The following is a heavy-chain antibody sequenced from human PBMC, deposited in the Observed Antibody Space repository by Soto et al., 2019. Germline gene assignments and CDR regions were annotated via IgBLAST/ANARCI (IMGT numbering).Heavy chain of an antibody. CDR1: GYTFTNYG. V-gene: IGHV1-18*01. CDR2: TSAYNGYT. Sequence: GASVKVSCKASGYTFTNYGLTWVRQAPGQGLEWMGWTSAYNGYTNYAQNIQGRVTMTTVTSTSTAYMELRNLISDDTAVYYCARAPLPSCSGGTCDPWWFDPWGQGTLVTVSS. CDR3: ARAPLPSCSGGTCDPWWFDP. D-gene: IGHD2-15*01. J-gene: IGHJ5*02.